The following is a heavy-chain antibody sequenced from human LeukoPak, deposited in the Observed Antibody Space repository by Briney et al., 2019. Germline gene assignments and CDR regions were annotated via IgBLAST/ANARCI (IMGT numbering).Heavy chain of an antibody. J-gene: IGHJ4*02. CDR1: GFTFSSYS. D-gene: IGHD3-3*01. V-gene: IGHV3-21*01. Sequence: PGGSLRLSCAASGFTFSSYSMNWVHQAPGKGLEWVSSISSSSSYIYYADSVKGRFTISRDNAKNSLYLQMNSLRAEDAAVYYCARVGYDFWSGYVYWGQGTLVTVSS. CDR2: ISSSSSYI. CDR3: ARVGYDFWSGYVY.